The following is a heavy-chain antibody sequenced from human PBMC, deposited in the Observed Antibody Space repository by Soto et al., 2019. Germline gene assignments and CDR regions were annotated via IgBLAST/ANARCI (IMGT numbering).Heavy chain of an antibody. D-gene: IGHD6-19*01. V-gene: IGHV4-59*01. CDR2: IYYSGST. CDR1: GCSISGYS. J-gene: IGHJ4*02. CDR3: ARCSNGWYYFDY. Sequence: QVQLQESGPGLVKPSETLSLTCTVSGCSISGYSWSWLRQPPGKGLEWIGYIYYSGSTNYNPSLKSRVTISVDTSKNQFSLNVSSVTAADTAVYYCARCSNGWYYFDYWGQGTLVTVSS.